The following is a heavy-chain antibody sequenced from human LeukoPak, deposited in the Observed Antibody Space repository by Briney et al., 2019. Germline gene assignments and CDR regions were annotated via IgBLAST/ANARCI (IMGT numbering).Heavy chain of an antibody. CDR3: ASLYSSGA. Sequence: SETLSLTCAVYGGSFSGYYWSWIRQPPGKGLEWIGEINHSGSTNYNPSLKSRVTISVDTSKNQFSLKLSSVTAADTAVYYCASLYSSGAWGQGTLVTVSS. CDR2: INHSGST. V-gene: IGHV4-34*01. D-gene: IGHD6-19*01. CDR1: GGSFSGYY. J-gene: IGHJ5*02.